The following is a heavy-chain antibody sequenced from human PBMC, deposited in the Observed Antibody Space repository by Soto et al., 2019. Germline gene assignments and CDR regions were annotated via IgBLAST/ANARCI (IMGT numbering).Heavy chain of an antibody. Sequence: EAAVNVSCKSSGYSFTQYAIHWVRQAPGRSLEWLGWIHPANGNTKYSQKFQGRVTFTRDTSATTAYMELSSLRSEDAGLYYCARDKLILGGHFFPFAIDVRGQGTTVTLS. CDR3: ARDKLILGGHFFPFAIDV. J-gene: IGHJ6*02. CDR2: IHPANGNT. CDR1: GYSFTQYA. D-gene: IGHD3-22*01. V-gene: IGHV1-3*01.